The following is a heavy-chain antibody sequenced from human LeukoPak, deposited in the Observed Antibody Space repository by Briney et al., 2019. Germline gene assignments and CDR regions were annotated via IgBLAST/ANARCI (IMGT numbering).Heavy chain of an antibody. CDR2: VHLDGRT. V-gene: IGHV4-4*02. Sequence: SGTLSLTCGVSGGSVISTNWWTWVRQPPGKGLEWIGEVHLDGRTNYNPSLGSRLTMSVDTSKPQVSLRLSSVTAADTAVYYCARGSGWYDPWGQGTLVTVSS. D-gene: IGHD6-19*01. CDR1: GGSVISTNW. J-gene: IGHJ5*02. CDR3: ARGSGWYDP.